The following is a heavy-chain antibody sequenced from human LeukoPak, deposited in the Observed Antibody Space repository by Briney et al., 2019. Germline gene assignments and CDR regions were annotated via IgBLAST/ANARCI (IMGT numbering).Heavy chain of an antibody. V-gene: IGHV3-21*01. CDR1: GFTFSSYT. D-gene: IGHD2-2*01. J-gene: IGHJ4*02. CDR3: ARFGYCSSISCYAV. CDR2: ISASGNYI. Sequence: GGSLRLSCAASGFTFSSYTMKWVRQAPGEGLEWVSSISASGNYIYYADSVKGRFTISRDSAKSSLYLQMNSLRAEDTAVYYCARFGYCSSISCYAVWGQGTLVTVSS.